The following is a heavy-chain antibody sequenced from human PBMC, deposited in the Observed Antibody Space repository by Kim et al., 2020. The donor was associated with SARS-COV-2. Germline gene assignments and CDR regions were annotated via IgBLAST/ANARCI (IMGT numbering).Heavy chain of an antibody. CDR1: GFTFSSYW. CDR3: AKADSRYSSSWDYGMDV. J-gene: IGHJ6*02. Sequence: GGSLRLSCAASGFTFSSYWMHWVRQAPGKGLVWVSRINSDGSSTSYADSVKGRFTISRDNAKNTLYLQMNSLRAEDTAVYYCAKADSRYSSSWDYGMDVWGQGTTVTVSS. CDR2: INSDGSST. D-gene: IGHD6-13*01. V-gene: IGHV3-74*01.